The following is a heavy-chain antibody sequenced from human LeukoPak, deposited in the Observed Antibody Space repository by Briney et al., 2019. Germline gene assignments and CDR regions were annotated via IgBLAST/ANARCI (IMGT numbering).Heavy chain of an antibody. J-gene: IGHJ5*02. CDR2: ISGSGGST. CDR1: GFNFSTYG. V-gene: IGHV3-23*01. Sequence: GGSLRLSCSASGFNFSTYGMHWVRQAPGKGLEWVSAISGSGGSTYYADSVKGRFTISRDNSKNTLYLQMNSLRAEDTAVYYCAKRHGSASWGQGTLVTVSS. CDR3: AKRHGSAS. D-gene: IGHD3-10*01.